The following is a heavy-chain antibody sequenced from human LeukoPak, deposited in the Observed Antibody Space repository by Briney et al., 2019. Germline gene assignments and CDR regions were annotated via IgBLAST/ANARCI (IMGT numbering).Heavy chain of an antibody. J-gene: IGHJ4*02. CDR3: ARDSWELPEVDY. V-gene: IGHV4-39*02. CDR1: GASISSRSYY. CDR2: INYSGST. Sequence: SETLSLTCTVSGASISSRSYYWGWIRQPPGKGLEWIGSINYSGSTSYNPSLKSRVTISVDTSKNQFSLKLSFVTAADTAVYYCARDSWELPEVDYWGQGTLVTVSS. D-gene: IGHD1-26*01.